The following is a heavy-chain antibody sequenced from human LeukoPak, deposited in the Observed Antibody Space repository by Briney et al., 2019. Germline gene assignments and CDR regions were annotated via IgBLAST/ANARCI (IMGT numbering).Heavy chain of an antibody. V-gene: IGHV3-43*01. J-gene: IGHJ4*02. D-gene: IGHD5-24*01. CDR2: VAWDGGGT. CDR3: ERGHGYNLEDYFDN. Sequence: PGGSLRLSCAASGFNFDDYTMHWVRQAPGKGLEWVSLVAWDGGGTFFADSVKGRFTVSRDNSKNSLSLYMNSLTTEDTALYYCERGHGYNLEDYFDNWGQGTRVTVSS. CDR1: GFNFDDYT.